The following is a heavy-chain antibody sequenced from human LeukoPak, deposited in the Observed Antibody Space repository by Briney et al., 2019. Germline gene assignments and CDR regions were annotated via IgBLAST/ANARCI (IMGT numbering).Heavy chain of an antibody. CDR2: IYYSGST. V-gene: IGHV4-59*01. J-gene: IGHJ4*02. CDR3: ARYGLIRGFEY. CDR1: GGSISSYY. D-gene: IGHD3-16*01. Sequence: PSETLSLTCTVSGGSISSYYWRWIRQPPGKELEWIGYIYYSGSTNYSPSLKSRVTISVDTSKNQFSLKLCSVTAADTAVYYCARYGLIRGFEYWGQGTLVTVSS.